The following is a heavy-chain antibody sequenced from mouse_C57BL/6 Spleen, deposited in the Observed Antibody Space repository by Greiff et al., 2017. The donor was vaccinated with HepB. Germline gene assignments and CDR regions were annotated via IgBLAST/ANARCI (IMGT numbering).Heavy chain of an antibody. CDR1: GFTFSSYA. CDR2: ISDGGSYT. CDR3: ARDPELLRQSYAMDY. J-gene: IGHJ4*01. D-gene: IGHD1-1*01. V-gene: IGHV5-4*01. Sequence: DVQLVESGGGLVKPGGSLKLSCAASGFTFSSYAMSWVRQTPEKRLEWVATISDGGSYTYYPDNVKGRFTISRDNAKNNLYLQMSHLKSEDTAMYYCARDPELLRQSYAMDYWGQGTSVTVSS.